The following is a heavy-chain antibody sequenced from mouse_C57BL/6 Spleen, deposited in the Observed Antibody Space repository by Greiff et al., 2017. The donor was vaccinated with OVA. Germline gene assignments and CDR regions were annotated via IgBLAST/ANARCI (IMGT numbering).Heavy chain of an antibody. J-gene: IGHJ1*03. Sequence: QVHVKQSGPELVKPGASVKISCKASGYTFTDYYINWVKQRPGQGLEWIGWIYPGSGNTKYNEKFKGKATLTVDTSSSTAYMQLSSLTSEDSSVYFCACIYYYGSSYSYFDVWGTGTTVTVSS. CDR2: IYPGSGNT. D-gene: IGHD1-1*01. V-gene: IGHV1-84*01. CDR3: ACIYYYGSSYSYFDV. CDR1: GYTFTDYY.